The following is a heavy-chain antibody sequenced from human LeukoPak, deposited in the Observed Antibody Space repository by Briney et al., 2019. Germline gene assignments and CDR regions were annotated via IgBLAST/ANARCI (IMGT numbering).Heavy chain of an antibody. Sequence: PGGSLRLSCAASGFTFSSYEMNWVRQAPGKGLEWVSSISSSSSYIYYADSVKGRFTISRDNAKNSLYLQMNSLRAEDTAVYYCASLRNQDDYVWGSYRPTVSYFDYWGQGTLVTVSS. D-gene: IGHD3-16*02. V-gene: IGHV3-21*01. CDR1: GFTFSSYE. CDR2: ISSSSSYI. CDR3: ASLRNQDDYVWGSYRPTVSYFDY. J-gene: IGHJ4*02.